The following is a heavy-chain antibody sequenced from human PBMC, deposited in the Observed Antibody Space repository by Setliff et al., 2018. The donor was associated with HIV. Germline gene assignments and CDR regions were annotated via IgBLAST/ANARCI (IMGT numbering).Heavy chain of an antibody. CDR1: GASITSHY. V-gene: IGHV4-59*11. J-gene: IGHJ4*02. D-gene: IGHD2-8*01. Sequence: PSETLSLTCTVSGASITSHYWSWIRQSPGRELEWIGYIYSTGSTNYNPSLQSRVSISMDASRNQFSLKVTSVTAADTAMYFCARESPDGLDYWGQGTLVTVSS. CDR3: ARESPDGLDY. CDR2: IYSTGST.